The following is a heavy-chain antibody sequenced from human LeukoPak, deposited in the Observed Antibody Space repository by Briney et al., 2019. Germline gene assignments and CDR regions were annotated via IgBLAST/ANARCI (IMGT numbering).Heavy chain of an antibody. CDR3: ARVPYDFWSGYHYYFDY. CDR2: ISSSSSYI. J-gene: IGHJ4*02. CDR1: GFTFSSYS. Sequence: GGSLRLSCAASGFTFSSYSMNWVRQAPGKGLEWVSSISSSSSYIYYADSVKGRFTISRDNAKNSLYLQMNSLRAEDTAVYYCARVPYDFWSGYHYYFDYWGQGTLVTVSS. D-gene: IGHD3-3*01. V-gene: IGHV3-21*01.